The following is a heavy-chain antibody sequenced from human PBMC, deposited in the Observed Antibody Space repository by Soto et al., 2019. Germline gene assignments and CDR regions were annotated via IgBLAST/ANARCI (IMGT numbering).Heavy chain of an antibody. Sequence: GGSLRLSCAASGFGVSNNYMSWVRQAPGKGLEWVSAISGSGGTTYYADSVKGRFTFSRDNSKNTLYLQMNSLRAEDTAVYYCAKTANGWFSAFDIWGQGTMVTVSS. V-gene: IGHV3-23*01. D-gene: IGHD6-19*01. CDR3: AKTANGWFSAFDI. CDR2: ISGSGGTT. CDR1: GFGVSNNY. J-gene: IGHJ3*02.